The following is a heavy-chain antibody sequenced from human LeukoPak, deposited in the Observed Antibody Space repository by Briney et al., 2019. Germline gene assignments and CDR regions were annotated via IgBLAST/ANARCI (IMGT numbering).Heavy chain of an antibody. CDR1: GFTFSSYG. Sequence: GRSLRLSCAASGFTFSSYGMYWVRQAPGKGLELVAIISHDGSNKYHADSVKGRFTISRDNSKNTLYLQMNSLRAEDTAVYYCAKEAGATSYYYYGMDVWGQGTTVTVSS. D-gene: IGHD1-26*01. CDR3: AKEAGATSYYYYGMDV. CDR2: ISHDGSNK. V-gene: IGHV3-30*18. J-gene: IGHJ6*02.